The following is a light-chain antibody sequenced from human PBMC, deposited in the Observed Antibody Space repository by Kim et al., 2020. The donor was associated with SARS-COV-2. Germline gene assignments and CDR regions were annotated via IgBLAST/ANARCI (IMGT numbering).Light chain of an antibody. J-gene: IGLJ1*01. Sequence: ITITSTGSSSNIGAGYDVHWYQQLPGTAPKLLIYDNSNRPSGVPDGFSGSKSGTSASLAITGLQAEDEADYYCQSYDSSLSALYVFGTGTKVTVL. CDR3: QSYDSSLSALYV. CDR1: SSNIGAGYD. V-gene: IGLV1-40*01. CDR2: DNS.